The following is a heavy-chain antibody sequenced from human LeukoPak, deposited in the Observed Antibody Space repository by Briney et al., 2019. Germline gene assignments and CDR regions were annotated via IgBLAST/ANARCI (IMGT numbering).Heavy chain of an antibody. CDR3: AKNLSAKSPFGGVIVPRDYYYGMDV. CDR1: GFTFSDYY. Sequence: GGSLRLSCAASGFTFSDYYMSWIRQAPGKGLEWVSYISSSGSTIYYADSVKGRFTISRDNSKNTLYLQMNSLRAEDTAVYYCAKNLSAKSPFGGVIVPRDYYYGMDVWGQGTTVTVSS. CDR2: ISSSGSTI. D-gene: IGHD3-16*02. J-gene: IGHJ6*02. V-gene: IGHV3-11*01.